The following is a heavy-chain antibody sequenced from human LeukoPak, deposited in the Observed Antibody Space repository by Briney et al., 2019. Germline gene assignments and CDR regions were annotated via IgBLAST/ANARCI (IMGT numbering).Heavy chain of an antibody. Sequence: GGSLRLSCAGSEFTVDGNHMSWVGPAPGKGREGVSVIYNDGRTYYGDSVRDRFTISRDNSKNTLDLQLNRLRVEDTAVYYCASFRGNSLTRMWGQGAMVIVSS. CDR2: IYNDGRT. CDR1: EFTVDGNH. D-gene: IGHD1-7*01. V-gene: IGHV3-66*01. J-gene: IGHJ3*01. CDR3: ASFRGNSLTRM.